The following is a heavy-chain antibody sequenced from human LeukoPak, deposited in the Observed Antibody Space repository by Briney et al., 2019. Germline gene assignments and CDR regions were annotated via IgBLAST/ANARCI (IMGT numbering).Heavy chain of an antibody. CDR1: GFTFNNYG. CDR2: ISYDGSNK. J-gene: IGHJ4*02. Sequence: GGSLRLSCAGSGFTFNNYGMHWVRQAPVKGLEWVAVISYDGSNKYYADSVKGRFTISRDDSKNTLYLQMNSLRPEDTAVYYCAKSIYSGGGYTYGSFDYWGQGTLVTVSS. CDR3: AKSIYSGGGYTYGSFDY. V-gene: IGHV3-30*18. D-gene: IGHD5-18*01.